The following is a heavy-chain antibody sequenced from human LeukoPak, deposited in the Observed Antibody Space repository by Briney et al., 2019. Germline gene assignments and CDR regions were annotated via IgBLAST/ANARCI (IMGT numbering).Heavy chain of an antibody. CDR1: GFTFSPFA. V-gene: IGHV3-23*01. Sequence: GGSLRLSCAASGFTFSPFAMSWVRQAPGQGLEWVSSFGGAGRGSTYHADSVKGRFTISRDDSKNTLYLQMNSLRVEDTPVYRCAKARGATVNDPVDSWGQGTLVTVSS. CDR2: FGGAGRGST. J-gene: IGHJ4*02. CDR3: AKARGATVNDPVDS. D-gene: IGHD1-26*01.